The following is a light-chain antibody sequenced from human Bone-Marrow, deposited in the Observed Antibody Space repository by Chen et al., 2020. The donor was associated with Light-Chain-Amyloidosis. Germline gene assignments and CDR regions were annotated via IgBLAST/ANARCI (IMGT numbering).Light chain of an antibody. V-gene: IGKV3-20*01. CDR3: QQYGSSPET. CDR2: GAS. Sequence: EIVLTQSPGTLSLSPGERATLSCRASQSVSSSYLAWYQQKPGQAPRLLIYGASSGATGIPDRVSGSGSGTDFTLTISRLEPEDFAVYYCQQYGSSPETFGQGTKLEIK. J-gene: IGKJ2*01. CDR1: QSVSSSY.